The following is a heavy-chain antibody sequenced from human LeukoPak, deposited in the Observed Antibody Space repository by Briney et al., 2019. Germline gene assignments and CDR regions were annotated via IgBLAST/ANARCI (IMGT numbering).Heavy chain of an antibody. Sequence: SETLSLTCTVSGGSISSYYWGWIRQPPGKGLEWIGYIYYSGSTNYNPSLKSRVTISVDTSKNQFPLKLSSVTAADTAVYYCARIDSGSYPGGAFDIWGQGTMVTVSS. D-gene: IGHD1-26*01. V-gene: IGHV4-59*08. CDR3: ARIDSGSYPGGAFDI. J-gene: IGHJ3*02. CDR2: IYYSGST. CDR1: GGSISSYY.